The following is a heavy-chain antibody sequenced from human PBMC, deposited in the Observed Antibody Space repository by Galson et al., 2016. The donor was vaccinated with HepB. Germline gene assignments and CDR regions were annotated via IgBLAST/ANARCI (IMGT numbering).Heavy chain of an antibody. CDR2: IIPMFGTTNYA. V-gene: IGHV1-69*13. J-gene: IGHJ4*02. D-gene: IGHD6-19*01. Sequence: SVKVSCKASGGIFSNYAISWVRQAPGQGLEWMGGIIPMFGTTNYANYAQKFQGRVTISADESTSTAYMELSSLRSEDTAVYYCARVIGWSTSGQDYYFDYWGQGTVVTVSS. CDR3: ARVIGWSTSGQDYYFDY. CDR1: GGIFSNYA.